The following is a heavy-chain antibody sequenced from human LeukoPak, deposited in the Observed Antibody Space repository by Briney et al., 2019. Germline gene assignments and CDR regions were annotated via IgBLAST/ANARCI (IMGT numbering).Heavy chain of an antibody. D-gene: IGHD1-26*01. Sequence: GESLKISCKGSGYSFTSYWIGWARQMPGKGLEWMGIIYPGDSETRYSPSFQGQVNISADKSISTAYLQWSSLKASDTAMYYCARPKSGSYAPGAFDIWGQGTMVTVSS. CDR2: IYPGDSET. CDR1: GYSFTSYW. V-gene: IGHV5-51*01. CDR3: ARPKSGSYAPGAFDI. J-gene: IGHJ3*02.